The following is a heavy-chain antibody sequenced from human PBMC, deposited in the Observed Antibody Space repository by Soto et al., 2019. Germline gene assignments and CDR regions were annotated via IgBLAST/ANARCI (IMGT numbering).Heavy chain of an antibody. V-gene: IGHV4-4*02. Sequence: SETLSLTCAVSGGSISSSNWWSWVRQPPGKGLEWIGEIYHSGSTNYNPSLKSRVTISVDKSKNQFSLKLSSVTAADTAVYYCARSPYYDFWSGYPGWFDPWGQGTLVTVSS. CDR1: GGSISSSNW. D-gene: IGHD3-3*01. J-gene: IGHJ5*02. CDR3: ARSPYYDFWSGYPGWFDP. CDR2: IYHSGST.